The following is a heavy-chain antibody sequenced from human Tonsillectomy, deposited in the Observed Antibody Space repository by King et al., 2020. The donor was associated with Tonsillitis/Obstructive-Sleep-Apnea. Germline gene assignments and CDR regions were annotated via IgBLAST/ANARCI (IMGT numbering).Heavy chain of an antibody. D-gene: IGHD2-2*01. Sequence: VQLVESGGGVVQPGRSLRLSCAASGFTFSPFIIHWVRQAPGKGLEWVAIISNDGSNKYYADSVKGRFTISRDNSKNTVYLQMNSLRAEDTAVYYCARDGAIVVVPAYYMDVWGKGTTVPVSS. J-gene: IGHJ6*03. CDR3: ARDGAIVVVPAYYMDV. V-gene: IGHV3-30*04. CDR2: ISNDGSNK. CDR1: GFTFSPFI.